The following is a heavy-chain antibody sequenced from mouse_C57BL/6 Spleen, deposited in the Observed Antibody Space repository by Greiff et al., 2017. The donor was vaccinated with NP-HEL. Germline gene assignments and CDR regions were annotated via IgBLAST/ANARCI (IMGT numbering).Heavy chain of an antibody. CDR1: GYSFTGYY. CDR3: AREAY. V-gene: IGHV1-42*01. J-gene: IGHJ2*01. Sequence: EVQLVESGPELVKPGASVKISCKASGYSFTGYYMNWVKQSPEKSLEWIGEINPSTGGTTYNQKFKAKATLTVDKSSSTAYMQLKSLTSEDSAVYYCAREAYWGQGTTLTVSS. CDR2: INPSTGGT.